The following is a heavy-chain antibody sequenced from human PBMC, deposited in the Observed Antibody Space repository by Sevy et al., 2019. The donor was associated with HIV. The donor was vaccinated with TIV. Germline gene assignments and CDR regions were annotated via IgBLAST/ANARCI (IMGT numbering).Heavy chain of an antibody. CDR3: TRSVTTIY. J-gene: IGHJ4*02. V-gene: IGHV3-49*04. CDR1: GFAFSNYA. CDR2: IRNKDYNGTT. D-gene: IGHD4-4*01. Sequence: GGSLTLSCTTSGFAFSNYALSWVRQAPGKGLEWVGFIRNKDYNGTTEYAASVRGRFFISRDDSKSVAYLQMNNLKTADTGLYYCTRSVTTIYWGRGTRVTVSS.